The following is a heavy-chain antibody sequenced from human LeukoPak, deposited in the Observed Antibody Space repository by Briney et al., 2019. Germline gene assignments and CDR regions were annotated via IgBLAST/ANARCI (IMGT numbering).Heavy chain of an antibody. CDR2: IWYDGSNK. CDR3: AAVRKVRYFDY. CDR1: GFTFSSYG. Sequence: GGSLRLSCAASGFTFSSYGMHWVRQAPGKGLEWVAVIWYDGSNKYYADSVKGRFTISRDNSENTLYLQMNSLRAEDTAVYYCAAVRKVRYFDYWGQGTLVTVSS. V-gene: IGHV3-33*01. J-gene: IGHJ4*02.